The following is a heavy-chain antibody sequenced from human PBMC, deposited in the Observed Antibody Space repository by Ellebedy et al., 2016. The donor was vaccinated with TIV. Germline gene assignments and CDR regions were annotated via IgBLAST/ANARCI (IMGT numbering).Heavy chain of an antibody. J-gene: IGHJ6*03. CDR2: ISGSGGST. D-gene: IGHD2-21*02. Sequence: GGSLRLXXAASGFTFSSYAMSWVRQAPGRRLEWVSAISGSGGSTHYVDSVRGRFTISRDNSKNTLYLQMTSLRAEDTAVYYCAKAPTAIFAHFYYYYYYRDVWGKGTTVTVSS. CDR1: GFTFSSYA. CDR3: AKAPTAIFAHFYYYYYYRDV. V-gene: IGHV3-23*01.